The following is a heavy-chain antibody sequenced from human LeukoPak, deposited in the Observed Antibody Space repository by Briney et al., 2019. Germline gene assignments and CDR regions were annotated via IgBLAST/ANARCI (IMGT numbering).Heavy chain of an antibody. J-gene: IGHJ3*02. CDR2: IIPIFGTA. Sequence: SVKVSCKASGGTFSSYAISWVRQAPGQGLEWMGGIIPIFGTANYAQKFQGRVTITTDESTSTAYMELSSLRSEDTAVYYCARVTMVRGVILHDAFDIWGQGTMVTVSS. D-gene: IGHD3-10*01. CDR1: GGTFSSYA. V-gene: IGHV1-69*05. CDR3: ARVTMVRGVILHDAFDI.